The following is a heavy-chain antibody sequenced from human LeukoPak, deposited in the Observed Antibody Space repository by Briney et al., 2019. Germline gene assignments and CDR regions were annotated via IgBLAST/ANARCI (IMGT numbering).Heavy chain of an antibody. CDR3: AKDIHYYGSDNYYQGPAYYYMDV. J-gene: IGHJ6*03. V-gene: IGHV3-23*01. D-gene: IGHD3-10*01. CDR1: GFTFRSYA. CDR2: ISGSGLST. Sequence: PGGSLRLSCAASGFTFRSYAMSWVRQAPGKGLEWVSVISGSGLSTYYADSVKGRFTISRDNSKNTLYLQMNSLRAEDTAVYYCAKDIHYYGSDNYYQGPAYYYMDVWGKGTTVTVSS.